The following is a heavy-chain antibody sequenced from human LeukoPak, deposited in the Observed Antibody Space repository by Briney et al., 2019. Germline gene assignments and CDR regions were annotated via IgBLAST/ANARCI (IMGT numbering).Heavy chain of an antibody. J-gene: IGHJ5*02. CDR1: GFTFSSYA. CDR2: ISYNGSNK. CDR3: ARDSYDSSGYYSPTSFDP. V-gene: IGHV3-30*04. D-gene: IGHD3-22*01. Sequence: PGGSLRLPCAASGFTFSSYAMHWVRQAPGKGLEWVAVISYNGSNKYYADSVKGRFTISRDNSKNTLYLQMNSLRAEDTAVYYCARDSYDSSGYYSPTSFDPWGQGNLVTASS.